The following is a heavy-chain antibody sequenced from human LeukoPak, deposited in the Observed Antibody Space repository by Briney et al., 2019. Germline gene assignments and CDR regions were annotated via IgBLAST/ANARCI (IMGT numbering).Heavy chain of an antibody. Sequence: PGGSLRLSCAASGFTFSSYGMHWVRQAPGKGLEWVAVIWYDGSNKYYADSVKGRFTISRDNSKNTLYLQMNSLRAEDTAVYYCARVDPMVRGSPVDYWGQGTLVTVSS. CDR3: ARVDPMVRGSPVDY. CDR1: GFTFSSYG. D-gene: IGHD3-10*01. V-gene: IGHV3-33*01. CDR2: IWYDGSNK. J-gene: IGHJ4*02.